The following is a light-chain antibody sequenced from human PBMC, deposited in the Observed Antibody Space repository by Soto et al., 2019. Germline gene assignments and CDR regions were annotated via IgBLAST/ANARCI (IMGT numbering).Light chain of an antibody. CDR3: EKYSSVPV. Sequence: DIQITQSPTSLSASVGDRVTITCRASQGIRNFVAWYQQKPGKAPKLLIYAASTLQSGIPSRYSGSGSGTDFSLTINSLKPEDVATYSCEKYSSVPVFGPGTKVEIK. CDR2: AAS. CDR1: QGIRNF. V-gene: IGKV1-27*01. J-gene: IGKJ3*01.